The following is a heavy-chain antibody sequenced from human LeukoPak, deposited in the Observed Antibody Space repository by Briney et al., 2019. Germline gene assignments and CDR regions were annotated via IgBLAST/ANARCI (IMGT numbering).Heavy chain of an antibody. CDR3: ARGLE. CDR1: GFTFSNYW. D-gene: IGHD6-6*01. V-gene: IGHV3-7*01. J-gene: IGHJ4*02. CDR2: IKKDGSEE. Sequence: PGVSLRLSCAAAGFTFSNYWMSWVRQAPGKGLECVANIKKDGSEEYYVDSVKGRFTISRDNANNSLYLQMNSLRAEDTAVYYCARGLEWGQGTLVTVSS.